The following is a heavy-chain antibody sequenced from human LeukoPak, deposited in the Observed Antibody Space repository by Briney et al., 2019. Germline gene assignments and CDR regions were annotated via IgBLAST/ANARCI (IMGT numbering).Heavy chain of an antibody. V-gene: IGHV4-4*07. CDR3: ARGGYCTGGVCYLDY. CDR1: GGSISSYY. Sequence: PSETLSLTCTVSGGSISSYYWSWIRQPAGKGLEWIGRIYTSGSTNYNPSLKSRVTMSVDTSKNQFSLKLSSVTAADTAAYYCARGGYCTGGVCYLDYWGQGTLVTVSS. D-gene: IGHD2-8*02. J-gene: IGHJ4*02. CDR2: IYTSGST.